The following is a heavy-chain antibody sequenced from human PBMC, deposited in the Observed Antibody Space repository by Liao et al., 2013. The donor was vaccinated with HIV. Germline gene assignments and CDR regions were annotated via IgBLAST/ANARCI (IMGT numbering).Heavy chain of an antibody. D-gene: IGHD2-21*01. CDR3: ARDGGSGETFYQGHFYYFDV. Sequence: QVQLQESGPGLVKPSQTVSLTCTVSGDSLISSHYSWSWIRQPAGRGLEWIGRISSSGGTTSNPSLMTRVTISVDMSNNQLFLDLASVTAADTGVYYCARDGGSGETFYQGHFYYFDVWGKGTTVTVS. CDR1: GDSLISSHYS. CDR2: ISSSGGT. J-gene: IGHJ6*03. V-gene: IGHV4-61*02.